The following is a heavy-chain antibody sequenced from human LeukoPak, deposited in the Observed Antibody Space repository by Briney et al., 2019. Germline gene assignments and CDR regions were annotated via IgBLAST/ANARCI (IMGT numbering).Heavy chain of an antibody. CDR1: GFTFSNYG. CDR3: AKEIGGFSGFDY. Sequence: GGSLRLSCEAAGFTFSNYGMHWVRQAPGKGLEWVAVISSDGNHKYCADSVQGRFTISRDNSKNTLYLQMNSLRAEDTAIYYCAKEIGGFSGFDYWGQGTLVSVSS. CDR2: ISSDGNHK. D-gene: IGHD3-10*01. V-gene: IGHV3-30*18. J-gene: IGHJ4*02.